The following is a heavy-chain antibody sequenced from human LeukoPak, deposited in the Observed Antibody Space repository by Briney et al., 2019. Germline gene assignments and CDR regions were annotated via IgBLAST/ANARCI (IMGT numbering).Heavy chain of an antibody. J-gene: IGHJ3*02. CDR1: GFTFSSYA. CDR3: ARTRYSSGWPDAFDI. V-gene: IGHV3-30*04. D-gene: IGHD6-19*01. Sequence: GGSLRLSCAASGFTFSSYAMHWVRQAPGKGLEWVAVISYDGSNKYYADSVKGRFTISRDNSKNTLYLQMNSLRAEDTAAYYCARTRYSSGWPDAFDIWGQGTMVTVSS. CDR2: ISYDGSNK.